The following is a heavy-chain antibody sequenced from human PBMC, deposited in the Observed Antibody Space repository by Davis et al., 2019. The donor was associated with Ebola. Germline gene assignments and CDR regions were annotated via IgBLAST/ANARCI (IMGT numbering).Heavy chain of an antibody. CDR3: ARGSSGWYYFDY. Sequence: AASVKVSCKASGYTFTGYYMHWVRQAPGQGLEWMGRINPSGGSTSYAQKFQGRVTMTRDTSTSTVYMELSSLRSEDTAVYYCARGSSGWYYFDYWGQGTLVTVSS. CDR2: INPSGGST. V-gene: IGHV1-46*03. CDR1: GYTFTGYY. D-gene: IGHD6-19*01. J-gene: IGHJ4*02.